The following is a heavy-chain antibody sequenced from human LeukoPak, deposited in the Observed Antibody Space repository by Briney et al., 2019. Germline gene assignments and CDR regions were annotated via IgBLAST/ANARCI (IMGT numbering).Heavy chain of an antibody. Sequence: LRRSCAGSGFSFSSYNMNWLRQPPGKGLEWIGEINHSGSTNYNPSLKSRVTISVDTSKNQFSLKLSSVTAADTAVYYCASLTTEYYMDVWGKGTTVTISS. CDR3: ASLTTEYYMDV. CDR2: INHSGST. J-gene: IGHJ6*03. V-gene: IGHV4-34*01. CDR1: GFSFSSYN. D-gene: IGHD3-3*01.